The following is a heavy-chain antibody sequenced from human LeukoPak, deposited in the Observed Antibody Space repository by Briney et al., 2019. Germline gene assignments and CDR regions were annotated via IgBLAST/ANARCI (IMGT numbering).Heavy chain of an antibody. V-gene: IGHV4-34*01. CDR1: GGSFSGYY. D-gene: IGHD2-2*01. CDR2: INHSGST. CDR3: ARAYYTKYCSSTSCYRSFWFDP. J-gene: IGHJ5*02. Sequence: PSETLSLTCAVSGGSFSGYYWSWIRQPPGKGLEWIGEINHSGSTNYNPSLKSRVTISVDTSKNQFSLKLSSVTAADTAVYHCARAYYTKYCSSTSCYRSFWFDPWGQGTLVTVSS.